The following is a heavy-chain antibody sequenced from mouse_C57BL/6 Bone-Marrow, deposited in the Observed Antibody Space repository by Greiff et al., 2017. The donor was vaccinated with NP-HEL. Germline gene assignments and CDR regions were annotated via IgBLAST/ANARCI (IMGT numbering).Heavy chain of an antibody. Sequence: QVQLQQPGAELVRPGSSVKLSCKASGYTFTSYWMHRVKQRPIQGLEWIGNIDPSDSETHYNQKFKDKATLTVDKSSSTAYMQLSSLTSEDSAVYYCARVGVLYYDYDVDYFDYWGQGTTLTVSS. D-gene: IGHD2-4*01. CDR2: IDPSDSET. CDR3: ARVGVLYYDYDVDYFDY. J-gene: IGHJ2*01. CDR1: GYTFTSYW. V-gene: IGHV1-52*01.